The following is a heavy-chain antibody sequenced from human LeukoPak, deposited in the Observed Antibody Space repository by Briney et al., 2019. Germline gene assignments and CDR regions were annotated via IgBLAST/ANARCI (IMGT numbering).Heavy chain of an antibody. Sequence: GGSLRLFCAASGFTFSSYAMSWVRQAPGKGLEWVSAISDSGGSTYYAYSVKGRFTISRDNSKNTLYLQMNSLRAEDTAVYYCAKDELRYFDWLLRGVGDWGQGTLVTVSS. J-gene: IGHJ4*02. V-gene: IGHV3-23*01. CDR3: AKDELRYFDWLLRGVGD. CDR1: GFTFSSYA. CDR2: ISDSGGST. D-gene: IGHD3-9*01.